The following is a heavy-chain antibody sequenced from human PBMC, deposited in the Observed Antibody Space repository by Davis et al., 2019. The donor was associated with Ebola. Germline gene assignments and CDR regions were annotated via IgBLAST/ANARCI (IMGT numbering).Heavy chain of an antibody. V-gene: IGHV7-4-1*02. D-gene: IGHD4-11*01. CDR1: GYNFTEYA. J-gene: IGHJ4*02. Sequence: AASVKVSCKASGYNFTEYAMNWVREAPGQGLEWMGWINTHTGNPTYAQGFTGRFVFSLDTSVSTAYLQINSLKAEDTATYYCARERPSYNNYGIDYWGQGTLVTVSS. CDR3: ARERPSYNNYGIDY. CDR2: INTHTGNP.